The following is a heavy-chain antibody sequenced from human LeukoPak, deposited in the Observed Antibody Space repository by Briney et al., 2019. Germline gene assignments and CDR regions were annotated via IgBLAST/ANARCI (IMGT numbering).Heavy chain of an antibody. D-gene: IGHD1-26*01. V-gene: IGHV1-69*04. Sequence: ASVKVSCKASGGTFSSYAISWVRQAPGQGLEWMGRIIPILGIANYAQKFQGRVTITADKSTSTAYMELSSLRSEDTAVYYCARERGIVGALYYFDYWSQGTLVTVSS. CDR3: ARERGIVGALYYFDY. CDR2: IIPILGIA. CDR1: GGTFSSYA. J-gene: IGHJ4*02.